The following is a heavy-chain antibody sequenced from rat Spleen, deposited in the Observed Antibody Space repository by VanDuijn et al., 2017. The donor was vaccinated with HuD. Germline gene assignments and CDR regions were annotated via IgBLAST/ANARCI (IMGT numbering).Heavy chain of an antibody. CDR2: ISYDGSST. Sequence: EVQLVESDGGLVQPGRSLKLSCAASGFTFSDYYMAWVRQAPTKGLEWVATISYDGSSTYYRDSVKGRFTISRDNAKSTLYLQMDSLRSEDTATYYCARHSGAGVLWGQGVMVTVSS. CDR1: GFTFSDYY. J-gene: IGHJ2*01. D-gene: IGHD4-3*01. V-gene: IGHV5-29*01. CDR3: ARHSGAGVL.